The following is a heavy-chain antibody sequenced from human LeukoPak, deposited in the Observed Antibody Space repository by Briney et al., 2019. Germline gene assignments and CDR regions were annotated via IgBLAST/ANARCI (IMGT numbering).Heavy chain of an antibody. J-gene: IGHJ4*02. CDR1: GFTFSSYA. D-gene: IGHD3-10*01. V-gene: IGHV3-23*01. CDR2: VGAGGRRT. Sequence: PGGSLRLSCAASGFTFSSYAMTWVRQAPGKGLAWVSTVGAGGRRTYYADSVRGRFTISRDNSKNTLYLQMNTLRAEDTAVYYCAKGLDYYGSGSYDHWGQGTLVTVSS. CDR3: AKGLDYYGSGSYDH.